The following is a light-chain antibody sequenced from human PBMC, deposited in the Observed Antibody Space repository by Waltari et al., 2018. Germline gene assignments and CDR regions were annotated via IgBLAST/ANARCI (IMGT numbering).Light chain of an antibody. Sequence: EIVLTQSPGTLSLSPGERATLSCRASQSVRSNYLAWYQQNPGQAPRLLIYGASTRATGIPARFSGSGSGTEFTLSISSLQSEDFAVYYCQHYSNWPLTFGGGTKVEIK. CDR1: QSVRSN. CDR3: QHYSNWPLT. V-gene: IGKV3-15*01. J-gene: IGKJ4*01. CDR2: GAS.